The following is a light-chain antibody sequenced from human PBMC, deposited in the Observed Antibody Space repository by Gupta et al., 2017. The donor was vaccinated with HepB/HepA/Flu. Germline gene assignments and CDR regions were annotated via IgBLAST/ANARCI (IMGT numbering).Light chain of an antibody. CDR3: ISHTSSSTWV. CDR2: DVS. J-gene: IGLJ3*02. CDR1: SSDVGGYNY. V-gene: IGLV2-14*03. Sequence: QSVLTQPACASRSPGQSLTPSCTGTSSDVGGYNYVSWYQQHPGKAPKLMLYDVSNRPSGVSHRFSGSKSGNTASLTISGLQAEDEADYYCISHTSSSTWVFGGGTKLTVL.